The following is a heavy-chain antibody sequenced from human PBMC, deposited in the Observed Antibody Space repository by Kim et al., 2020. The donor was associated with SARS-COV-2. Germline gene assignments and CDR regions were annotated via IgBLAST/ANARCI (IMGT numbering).Heavy chain of an antibody. CDR3: ARERVYPYYYYGMDA. V-gene: IGHV4-59*01. J-gene: IGHJ6*02. D-gene: IGHD6-13*01. Sequence: PSLKSRVTISVDSSKTQFSLKLSSVTAADTAVYYCARERVYPYYYYGMDAWGQGTTVTVSS.